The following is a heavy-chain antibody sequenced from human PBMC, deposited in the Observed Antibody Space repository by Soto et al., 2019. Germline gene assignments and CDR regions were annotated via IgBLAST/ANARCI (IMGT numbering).Heavy chain of an antibody. Sequence: QVQLVESGGGVVQPGRSLRLSCAASGSTFSSYGMHWVRQAPGKGLEWVAVIWYDGSNKYYADSVKGRFTISRDNSKNTLYLQMNSLRAEDTAVYYCARDYYPESGYDFGDYYYGIDVWGQGTTVTVSS. D-gene: IGHD5-12*01. CDR1: GSTFSSYG. CDR3: ARDYYPESGYDFGDYYYGIDV. V-gene: IGHV3-33*01. CDR2: IWYDGSNK. J-gene: IGHJ6*02.